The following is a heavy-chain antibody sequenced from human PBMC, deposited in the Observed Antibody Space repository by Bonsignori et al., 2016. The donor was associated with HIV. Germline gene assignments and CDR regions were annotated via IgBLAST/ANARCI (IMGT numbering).Heavy chain of an antibody. CDR3: ASRAGILEWLPRPDY. CDR2: IYYSGST. Sequence: SETLSLTCTVSGGSISSSSYYWGWIRQPPGKGLEWIGSIYYSGSTYYNPSLKSRVTISVDTSKNQFSLKLSSVTAADTAVYYCASRAGILEWLPRPDYWGQGTLVTVSS. J-gene: IGHJ4*02. V-gene: IGHV4-39*07. CDR1: GGSISSSSYY. D-gene: IGHD3-3*01.